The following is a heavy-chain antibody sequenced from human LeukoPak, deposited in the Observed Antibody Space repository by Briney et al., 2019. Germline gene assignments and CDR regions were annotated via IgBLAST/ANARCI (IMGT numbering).Heavy chain of an antibody. D-gene: IGHD3-10*01. V-gene: IGHV4-34*01. J-gene: IGHJ3*02. CDR3: ARQGGGAVRGVRSIGAFDI. CDR2: INHSGST. CDR1: GGSFSGYY. Sequence: PSETLSLTCAVYGGSFSGYYWSWIRQPPGKGLEWIGEINHSGSTNYNPSLKSRVTISVDTSKNQFSLKLSSVTAADTAVYYCARQGGGAVRGVRSIGAFDIWGQGTMVTVFS.